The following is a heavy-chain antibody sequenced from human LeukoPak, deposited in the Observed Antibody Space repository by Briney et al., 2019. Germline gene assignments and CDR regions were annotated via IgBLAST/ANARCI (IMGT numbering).Heavy chain of an antibody. J-gene: IGHJ4*02. D-gene: IGHD1-26*01. Sequence: PGRSLRLSCAASGFTFSSYAMHWVRQAPGQGLEWVAVISYDGSNKYYADSVKGRFTISRDNSKNTLYLQMNSLRAEDTAVYYCARDWSIVGAPFDYWGQGTLVTVSS. V-gene: IGHV3-30*01. CDR3: ARDWSIVGAPFDY. CDR1: GFTFSSYA. CDR2: ISYDGSNK.